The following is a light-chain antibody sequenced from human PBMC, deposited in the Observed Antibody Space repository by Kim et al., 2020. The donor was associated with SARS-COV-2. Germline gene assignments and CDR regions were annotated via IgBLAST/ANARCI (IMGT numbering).Light chain of an antibody. Sequence: EIVLTQSPATLSLSPGERATLSCRASQYIDNWLAWYQQKPGQVPRLLIYDASNRATGIPARFSGSGSGTDFTLTISSLEPEDFAVYYCQHRRTWPLTFGHGTKLEI. CDR2: DAS. J-gene: IGKJ2*01. V-gene: IGKV3-11*01. CDR1: QYIDNW. CDR3: QHRRTWPLT.